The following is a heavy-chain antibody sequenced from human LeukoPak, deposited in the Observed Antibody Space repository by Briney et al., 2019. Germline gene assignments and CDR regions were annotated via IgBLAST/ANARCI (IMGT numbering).Heavy chain of an antibody. CDR1: GFTFSSYS. D-gene: IGHD4-11*01. CDR3: ARPTVTTFRGYYYYGMDV. CDR2: ISSSSSYV. Sequence: PGGSLRLSCAASGFTFSSYSMNWVRQAPGKGLEWVSSISSSSSYVYYADSVKGRFTISRDNAKNSLYLQMNSLRAEDTAVYYCARPTVTTFRGYYYYGMDVWGQGTTVTVSS. V-gene: IGHV3-21*01. J-gene: IGHJ6*02.